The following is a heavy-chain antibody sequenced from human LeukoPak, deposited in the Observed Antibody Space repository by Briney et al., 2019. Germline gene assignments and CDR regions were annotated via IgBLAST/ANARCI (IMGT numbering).Heavy chain of an antibody. CDR3: ASSKYYDYVWGSYRPDAFDI. J-gene: IGHJ3*02. D-gene: IGHD3-16*02. Sequence: HGESLKISCKGSGYSFTSYWIGWVRQMPGKGLEWMGIIYPGDSDTRYSPSFQGQVTISADKSTSTAYLQWSSLKASDTAMYYCASSKYYDYVWGSYRPDAFDIWGQGTMVTVSS. CDR2: IYPGDSDT. V-gene: IGHV5-51*01. CDR1: GYSFTSYW.